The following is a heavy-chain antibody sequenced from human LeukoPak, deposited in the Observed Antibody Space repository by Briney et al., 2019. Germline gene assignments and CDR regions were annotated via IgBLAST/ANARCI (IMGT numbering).Heavy chain of an antibody. D-gene: IGHD3-10*01. J-gene: IGHJ4*02. Sequence: KPSETLSLTCTVSGGSISSYYWSWIRRPPGKGLEWIGYIYYSGSTNYNPSLKSRVTISVDTSKSQFSLKLSSVTAADTAVYYCARDTPLWFGEPGFDYWGQGTLVTVSS. CDR3: ARDTPLWFGEPGFDY. CDR1: GGSISSYY. CDR2: IYYSGST. V-gene: IGHV4-59*01.